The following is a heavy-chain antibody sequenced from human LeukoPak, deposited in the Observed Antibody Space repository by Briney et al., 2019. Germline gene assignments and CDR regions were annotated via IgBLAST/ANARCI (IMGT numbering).Heavy chain of an antibody. CDR1: GGSISSGGYY. J-gene: IGHJ4*02. V-gene: IGHV4-31*03. CDR2: IYYSGST. Sequence: SQTLSLTCTVSGGSISSGGYYWSWIRQHPGKGLEWIGYIYYSGSTYYNPSLKSRVTISVDTSKNQFSLKLSSVTAADTAAYYCARELRWKTYFDYWGQGTLVTVSS. D-gene: IGHD4-23*01. CDR3: ARELRWKTYFDY.